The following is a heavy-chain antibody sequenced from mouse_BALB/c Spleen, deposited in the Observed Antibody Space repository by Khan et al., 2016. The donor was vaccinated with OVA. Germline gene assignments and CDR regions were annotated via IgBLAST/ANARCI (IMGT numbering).Heavy chain of an antibody. CDR3: TRWNCDVALFAY. Sequence: VHVKQSGTVLARPGASVKMSCKASGYTFTRSWMNWVKQRHGKGLEWIGAIYPGNSDTNYNEKFKGKAKLNAVTSTRTAYKEISSQKKEDSAVYYCTRWNCDVALFAYWGQGTLVTVSA. J-gene: IGHJ3*01. V-gene: IGHV1-5*01. CDR1: GYTFTRSW. CDR2: IYPGNSDT. D-gene: IGHD4-1*01.